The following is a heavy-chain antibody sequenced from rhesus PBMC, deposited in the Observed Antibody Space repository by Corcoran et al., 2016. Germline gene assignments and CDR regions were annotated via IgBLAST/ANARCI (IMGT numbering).Heavy chain of an antibody. CDR3: ARGYSYGYVWYFDY. V-gene: IGHV4-160*01. CDR2: IDSSGST. CDR1: GGSISGYW. J-gene: IGHJ4*01. Sequence: QLQLQESGPGLVKPSATLSLTCAVSGGSISGYWWSWIRQPPGKGLEWIGRIDSSGSTDYNPSLKSRVTISRDTSKNQFSLKLSSVTAADTAVYYCARGYSYGYVWYFDYWGQGVLVTVSS. D-gene: IGHD5-36*01.